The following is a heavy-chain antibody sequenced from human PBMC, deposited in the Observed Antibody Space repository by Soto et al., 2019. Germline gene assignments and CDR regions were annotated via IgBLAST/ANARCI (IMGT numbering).Heavy chain of an antibody. D-gene: IGHD6-13*01. CDR1: GFTFSIYG. Sequence: GSLRLSCASSGFTFSIYGMHWVLQAPGKGLEWVAVISYDGSNKYYADSVKGRFTISRDNSKNTLYLQMNSLRAEDTAVYYCAKDPDTYSSSWYTYFDYWGQGTLVTVSS. CDR2: ISYDGSNK. J-gene: IGHJ4*02. V-gene: IGHV3-30*18. CDR3: AKDPDTYSSSWYTYFDY.